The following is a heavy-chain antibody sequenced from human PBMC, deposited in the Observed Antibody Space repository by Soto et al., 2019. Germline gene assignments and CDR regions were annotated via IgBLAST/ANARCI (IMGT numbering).Heavy chain of an antibody. CDR1: GYTFSSFD. V-gene: IGHV3-23*01. CDR2: ISGSGGGT. CDR3: AHRTGFDY. J-gene: IGHJ4*02. Sequence: EVQLWESGGGLVQPGGSLRLSCAVSGYTFSSFDMSWVRQAPGKGLEWVSTISGSGGGTNYADSVKGRFTISRDISTYTVYLQMNSLRAEDTAVYYCAHRTGFDYWGQGALVTVYS.